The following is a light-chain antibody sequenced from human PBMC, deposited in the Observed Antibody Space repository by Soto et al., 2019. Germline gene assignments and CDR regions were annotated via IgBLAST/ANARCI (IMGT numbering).Light chain of an antibody. CDR1: SSDVGAYQY. CDR3: SSYAGSYTVV. J-gene: IGLJ2*01. CDR2: DVN. V-gene: IGLV2-11*01. Sequence: QSVLTQPRSESGSPGQSVTISCTGTSSDVGAYQYVSWYQQFPGKAPKLILYDVNKRPSGVPHRFSGSKSDNTASLTISGLQAEDEADYYCSSYAGSYTVVFGGGTKLTVL.